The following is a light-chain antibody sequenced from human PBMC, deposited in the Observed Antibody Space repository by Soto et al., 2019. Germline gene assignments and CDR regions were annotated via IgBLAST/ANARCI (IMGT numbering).Light chain of an antibody. CDR1: QSVSSN. Sequence: EIVMTQSPATLSLSPGERATLSCRASQSVSSNLVWYLQKPGQAPRLLIYDTSTRATNVPARFSGSGSETELTLTISGLQSEDFGIYYCHHYNNWPPRNTFGQGTKVDIK. V-gene: IGKV3-15*01. CDR3: HHYNNWPPRNT. J-gene: IGKJ2*01. CDR2: DTS.